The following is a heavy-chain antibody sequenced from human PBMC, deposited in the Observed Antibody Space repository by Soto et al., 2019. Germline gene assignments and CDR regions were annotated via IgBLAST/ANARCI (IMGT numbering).Heavy chain of an antibody. D-gene: IGHD4-17*01. V-gene: IGHV3-33*01. CDR3: ARAGGTTVTGLWHFDS. Sequence: QVQLEESGGGVVQPGRSLRLSCEASGFTFNTYSMHWVRQPPGKGLEWLAAIWYDGTQKYYADSVKGRFIIYRDNSKKTLYLERNSLRAEDTAVYYCARAGGTTVTGLWHFDSWGQGTLVTVSS. CDR2: IWYDGTQK. CDR1: GFTFNTYS. J-gene: IGHJ4*02.